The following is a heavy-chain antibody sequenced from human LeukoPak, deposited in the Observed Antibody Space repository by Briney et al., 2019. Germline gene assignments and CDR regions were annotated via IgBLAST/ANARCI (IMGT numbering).Heavy chain of an antibody. D-gene: IGHD7-27*01. CDR3: ARGRALTGEFHDSFYY. CDR1: AFTSTSYA. CDR2: ISGSGGNT. Sequence: GGSLRLSCAASAFTSTSYAMSWVSQVPGWGPEWVSAISGSGGNTFHADSVKGPFTICRDNSKNTLYLQMNSVRAEDTAVYYCARGRALTGEFHDSFYYWGQGTLVTGSS. V-gene: IGHV3-23*01. J-gene: IGHJ4*02.